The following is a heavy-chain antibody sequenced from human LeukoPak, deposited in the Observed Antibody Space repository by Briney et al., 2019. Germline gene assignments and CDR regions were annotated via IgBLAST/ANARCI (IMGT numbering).Heavy chain of an antibody. CDR2: IKQDESEK. J-gene: IGHJ4*02. V-gene: IGHV3-7*03. CDR3: ARAGGYSYGYFDY. D-gene: IGHD5-18*01. CDR1: GFTFSSYW. Sequence: GGSLRLSCAASGFTFSSYWMSWVRQAPGKGLEWVANIKQDESEKYYVDSVKGRFTISRDNAKNSLYLQMNSLRAEDTAVYYCARAGGYSYGYFDYWGQGTLATVSS.